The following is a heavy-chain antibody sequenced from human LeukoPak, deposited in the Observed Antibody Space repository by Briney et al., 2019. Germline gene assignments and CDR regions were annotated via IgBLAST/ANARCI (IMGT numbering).Heavy chain of an antibody. CDR2: IRYDGSNK. CDR1: GFTFSSYG. V-gene: IGHV3-30*02. D-gene: IGHD3-3*01. Sequence: PGGSLRLSCAASGFTFSSYGMHWVRQAPGKGLEWVAFIRYDGSNKYYADSVKGRFTISRDNSKNTLYLQMNSLRVEDTAVYYCAKLSQYYDFRSDYPYFDYWGQGTLVTVSS. CDR3: AKLSQYYDFRSDYPYFDY. J-gene: IGHJ4*02.